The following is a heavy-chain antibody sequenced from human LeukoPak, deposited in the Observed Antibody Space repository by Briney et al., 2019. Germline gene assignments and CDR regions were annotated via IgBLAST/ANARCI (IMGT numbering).Heavy chain of an antibody. CDR2: INGDGSTT. CDR1: GFIFSNYW. CDR3: ARAADYEYNWFDP. J-gene: IGHJ5*02. V-gene: IGHV3-74*01. D-gene: IGHD4-17*01. Sequence: GGSLRLSCAASGFIFSNYWMHWVRQAPGKGLVWVSRINGDGSTTNYADSVKGRFTISRDNSKNTLYLQMNSLRAEDTAVYYCARAADYEYNWFDPWGQGTLVTVSS.